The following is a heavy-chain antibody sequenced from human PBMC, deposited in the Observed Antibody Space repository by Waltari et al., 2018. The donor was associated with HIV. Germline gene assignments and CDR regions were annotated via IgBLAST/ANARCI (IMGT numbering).Heavy chain of an antibody. V-gene: IGHV5-51*01. J-gene: IGHJ3*02. D-gene: IGHD4-17*01. CDR1: GNSFSSHW. CDR3: ARRQGDYRTAFNI. CDR2: IYPGDSDT. Sequence: ELQLVQSGGEMKKAGESLRISCKASGNSFSSHWIGWVRQRPGKGLEWMGIIYPGDSDTIYSPSFQGQVTISVDKSITTAYLQWSSLKASDTAIYYCARRQGDYRTAFNIWGQGTMVTVSP.